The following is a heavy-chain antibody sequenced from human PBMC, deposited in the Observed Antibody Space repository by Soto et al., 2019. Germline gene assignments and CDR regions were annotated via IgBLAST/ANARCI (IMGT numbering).Heavy chain of an antibody. J-gene: IGHJ6*02. D-gene: IGHD4-17*01. CDR2: IYYSGST. CDR1: GGSVNNANYF. CDR3: ARDADYGGSRGGMDV. V-gene: IGHV4-31*03. Sequence: QVRLEESGPGLVKPSETLHLICSVSGGSVNNANYFWNWIRHHPENGLEWIGYIYYSGSTRYNPSFKTRATLSIDTSKNQCSLRLNSVTVADTAVYFCARDADYGGSRGGMDVWGRGTTVTVSS.